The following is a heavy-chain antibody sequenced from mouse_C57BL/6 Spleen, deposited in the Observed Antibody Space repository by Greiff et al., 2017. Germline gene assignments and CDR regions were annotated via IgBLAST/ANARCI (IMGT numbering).Heavy chain of an antibody. CDR1: GFTFSSYA. CDR3: ARDNGNYVGSMDY. D-gene: IGHD2-1*01. CDR2: ISDGGSYT. J-gene: IGHJ4*01. V-gene: IGHV5-4*01. Sequence: DVMLVESGGGLVKPGGSLKLSCAASGFTFSSYAMSWVRQTPEKRLEWVATISDGGSYTYYPDNVKGRFTISRDNAKNNLYLQRSHLKSEDTAMYYCARDNGNYVGSMDYWGQGTSVTVSS.